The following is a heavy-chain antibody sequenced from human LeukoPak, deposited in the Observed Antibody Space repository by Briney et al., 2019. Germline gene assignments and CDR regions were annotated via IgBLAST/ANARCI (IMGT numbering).Heavy chain of an antibody. Sequence: PGGSLRPSCAASGFTFSSYSMNWVRQAPGKGLEWVSSISSSSYIYYADSVKGRFTISRDNAKNSLYLQMNSLRAEDTAVYYCAREKAGPRGGFDYWGQGTLVTVSA. D-gene: IGHD3-16*01. CDR1: GFTFSSYS. CDR3: AREKAGPRGGFDY. J-gene: IGHJ4*02. V-gene: IGHV3-21*01. CDR2: ISSSSYI.